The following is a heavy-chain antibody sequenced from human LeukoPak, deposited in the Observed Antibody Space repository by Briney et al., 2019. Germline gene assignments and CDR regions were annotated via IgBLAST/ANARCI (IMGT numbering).Heavy chain of an antibody. J-gene: IGHJ4*02. V-gene: IGHV4-59*01. CDR3: ARVGYTYGSFDY. CDR2: IYYSGST. CDR1: GGSISGYY. D-gene: IGHD5-18*01. Sequence: PSETLSLTCTVSGGSISGYYWSWIREPPGKGLEWIGYIYYSGSTNYNPSLKSRVTISIDTSNNQFSLKLASVTAADTALYYCARVGYTYGSFDYWGQGTLVTVSS.